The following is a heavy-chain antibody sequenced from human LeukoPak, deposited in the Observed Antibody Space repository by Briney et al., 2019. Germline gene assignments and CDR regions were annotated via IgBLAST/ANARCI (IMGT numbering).Heavy chain of an antibody. Sequence: SETLSLTCTVSGGSISSYYWSWIRQPAGKGLEWIGRIHTSGSTNYNPSLKSRVTMSVDTSKNQFSLKLSSVTAADTAVYYCARGRVVVIAPNTYYYYMDVWGKGTTVTVSS. V-gene: IGHV4-4*07. CDR1: GGSISSYY. CDR3: ARGRVVVIAPNTYYYYMDV. J-gene: IGHJ6*03. D-gene: IGHD2-21*01. CDR2: IHTSGST.